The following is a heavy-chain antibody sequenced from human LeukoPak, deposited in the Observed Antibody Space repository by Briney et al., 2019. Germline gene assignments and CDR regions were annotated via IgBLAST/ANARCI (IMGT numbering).Heavy chain of an antibody. CDR3: ARSPPDSDAFDI. CDR1: GGTFSSYA. Sequence: SVKVSCKASGGTFSSYAISWVRQAPGQGLEWMGGIIPIFGTANYAQKFQGRVTITADESTSTAYMELSSLRSEDTAMYYCARSPPDSDAFDIWGQGTMVTVSS. CDR2: IIPIFGTA. J-gene: IGHJ3*02. V-gene: IGHV1-69*01.